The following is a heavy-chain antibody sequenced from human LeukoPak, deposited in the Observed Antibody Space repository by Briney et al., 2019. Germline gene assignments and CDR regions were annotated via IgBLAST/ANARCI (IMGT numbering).Heavy chain of an antibody. CDR1: GFTFSSHG. CDR2: ISPDGSKK. D-gene: IGHD2-21*01. J-gene: IGHJ6*02. V-gene: IGHV3-33*01. CDR3: ARDLSYFSFDD. Sequence: GGSLRLSCAASGFTFSSHGMNWVRQAPGKGLGWVAGISPDGSKKYYVDAVKGRFTISRDNSKNTLYLQMNSLRVEDTAMYYCARDLSYFSFDDWGQGTTVTVSS.